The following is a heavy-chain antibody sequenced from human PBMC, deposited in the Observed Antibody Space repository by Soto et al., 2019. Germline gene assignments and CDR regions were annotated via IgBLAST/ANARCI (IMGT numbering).Heavy chain of an antibody. CDR1: GFTFRTYR. J-gene: IGHJ3*02. CDR3: ARAHSGYAYDAFDI. D-gene: IGHD5-12*01. Sequence: EEQMEESGGGLVQPGGSLRLSCEASGFTFRTYRMNWVRQAPGKGLEWVANIKQDGSGKHYVDSVKGRFTISRDNTMNSLYLQMNSLRVEDTAVYYCARAHSGYAYDAFDIWGQGTMVTVSS. V-gene: IGHV3-7*03. CDR2: IKQDGSGK.